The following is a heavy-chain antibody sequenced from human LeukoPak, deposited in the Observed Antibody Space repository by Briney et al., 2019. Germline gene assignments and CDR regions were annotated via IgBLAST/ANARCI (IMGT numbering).Heavy chain of an antibody. V-gene: IGHV4-34*09. D-gene: IGHD1-7*01. J-gene: IGHJ6*03. CDR1: GGSFSGYY. CDR2: IYYSGST. Sequence: SETLSLTCAVYGGSFSGYYWSWIRQPPGKGLEWIGYIYYSGSTYYNPSLKSRVTISVDTSKNQFSLKLSSVTAADTAVYYCAREVTGTTGGGVYYYYYMDVWGKGTTVTVSS. CDR3: AREVTGTTGGGVYYYYYMDV.